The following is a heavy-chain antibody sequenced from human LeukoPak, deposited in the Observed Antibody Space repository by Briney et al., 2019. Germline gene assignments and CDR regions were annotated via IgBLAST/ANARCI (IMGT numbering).Heavy chain of an antibody. V-gene: IGHV3-7*01. CDR1: GFTLGSYW. CDR2: IKLGGSET. J-gene: IGHJ6*03. D-gene: IGHD2-21*01. CDR3: ARDDRRLHQVVFDVNFYHYYMDV. Sequence: GGTLRLSCAASGFTLGSYWMNWVRQAPGTGLEWVATIKLGGSETYYADFVKGRFTISRDTAKNSLYLRMDSLRAEDTAVYYCARDDRRLHQVVFDVNFYHYYMDVWGKGTTVTVSS.